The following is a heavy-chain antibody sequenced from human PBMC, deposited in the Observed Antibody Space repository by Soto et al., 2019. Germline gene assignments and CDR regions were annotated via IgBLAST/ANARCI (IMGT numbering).Heavy chain of an antibody. V-gene: IGHV3-13*05. J-gene: IGHJ6*02. Sequence: EVQLVESGGGLVQPGGSLRLSCEASGFTFRNYAMHWVRQGPGKGLEWVSGISAAGDPDYADSVEGRFTISRENAQNSFLLQMNSLSVGDTAFYYCARTYRDFYGLDVWGQGTTVIVSS. CDR2: ISAAGDP. CDR3: ARTYRDFYGLDV. CDR1: GFTFRNYA. D-gene: IGHD4-4*01.